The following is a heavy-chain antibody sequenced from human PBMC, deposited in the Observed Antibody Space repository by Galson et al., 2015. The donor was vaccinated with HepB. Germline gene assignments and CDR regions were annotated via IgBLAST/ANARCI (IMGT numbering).Heavy chain of an antibody. CDR3: AITVTMTAEYFQH. CDR1: GGSISSSSYY. V-gene: IGHV4-39*01. Sequence: SETLSLTCTASGGSISSSSYYWGWIRQPPGTGLEWIGSIYYSGSTYYNPSLKSRVTISVDTSKNHFSLKLSSVTAADTAVYYCAITVTMTAEYFQHWGQGTLVTVSS. J-gene: IGHJ1*01. CDR2: IYYSGST. D-gene: IGHD4-17*01.